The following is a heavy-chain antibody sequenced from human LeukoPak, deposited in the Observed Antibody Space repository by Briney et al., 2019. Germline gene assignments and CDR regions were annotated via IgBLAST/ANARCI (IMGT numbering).Heavy chain of an antibody. V-gene: IGHV4-39*07. Sequence: PSQTLSLTCTVSGGSISSSSYYWGWIRQPPGKGLEWIGSFYYSGSTNYNPSLKSRVTMSVDTSKNQFSLKLSSVTAADTAVYYCARRPATAISFDYWGQGTLVTVSS. D-gene: IGHD2-21*02. CDR2: FYYSGST. CDR3: ARRPATAISFDY. CDR1: GGSISSSSYY. J-gene: IGHJ4*02.